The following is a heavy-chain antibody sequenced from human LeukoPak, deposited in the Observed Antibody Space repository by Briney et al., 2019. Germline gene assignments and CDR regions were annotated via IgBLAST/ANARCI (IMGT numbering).Heavy chain of an antibody. D-gene: IGHD3-16*01. Sequence: GGSLRPSCAVSAFSSSTNTTHCVRQAPGKGLEWVAIIWNDGSKKYYADSVEGRFTISRDNSKKTPFMQTNSLIAAHTAVYYCAREDLGARGSGGGLDSWGQGRMVIVSS. CDR1: AFSSSTNT. J-gene: IGHJ3*02. CDR3: AREDLGARGSGGGLDS. V-gene: IGHV3-33*01. CDR2: IWNDGSKK.